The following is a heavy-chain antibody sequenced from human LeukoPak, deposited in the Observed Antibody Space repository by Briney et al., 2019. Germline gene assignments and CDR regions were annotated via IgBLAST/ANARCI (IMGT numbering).Heavy chain of an antibody. Sequence: GGSLRLSCAASGFTFSSYAMHWARQAPGKGLEWVAVISYDGSNKYYADSVKGRFTISRDNSKNTLYLQMNSLRAEDTAVYYCARGAVGLFCSSTRCSRGHLDYWGQGTLVTVSS. CDR1: GFTFSSYA. J-gene: IGHJ4*02. V-gene: IGHV3-30-3*01. CDR2: ISYDGSNK. CDR3: ARGAVGLFCSSTRCSRGHLDY. D-gene: IGHD2-2*01.